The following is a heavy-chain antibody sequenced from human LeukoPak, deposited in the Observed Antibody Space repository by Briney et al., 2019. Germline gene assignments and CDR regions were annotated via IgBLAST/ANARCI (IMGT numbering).Heavy chain of an antibody. J-gene: IGHJ6*02. CDR2: ISSDGGST. CDR3: VNYGMDV. V-gene: IGHV3-64*01. Sequence: GGSLRLSCAASGFTFSMYAMHWVRQAPGKGLEYVSAISSDGGSTYYANSVKGRFTISRDNSKNTLYLQMGSLRAEDMAVYYCVNYGMDVWGQGTTVTVSS. CDR1: GFTFSMYA.